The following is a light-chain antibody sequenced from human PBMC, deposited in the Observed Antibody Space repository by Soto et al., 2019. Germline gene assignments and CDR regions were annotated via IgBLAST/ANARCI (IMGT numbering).Light chain of an antibody. CDR2: GVC. J-gene: IGKJ1*01. CDR1: KRFSRTY. Sequence: EIVLTQSPDTLSLSPGARATLSCRPSKRFSRTYLAWYQQKPDQAPRTIIYGVCSRATGIPDRLSGSGSGTEFTIIISRLEPEDFAVYYCQQYGDSSRTFGQGTKVDIK. CDR3: QQYGDSSRT. V-gene: IGKV3-20*01.